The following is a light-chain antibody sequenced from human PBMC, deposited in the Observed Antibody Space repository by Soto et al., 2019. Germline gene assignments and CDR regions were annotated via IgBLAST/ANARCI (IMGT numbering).Light chain of an antibody. CDR3: AAWDDSLRGV. CDR1: SSNIGSNY. Sequence: QSVLTQPPSASGTPGQRVTISCSGSSSNIGSNYVYWYQQLPGTAPKLLIYRNNQRPSGVPDRFSGSKSGTSASLAISGLRSEDEADYYRAAWDDSLRGVFGGGTKLTVL. J-gene: IGLJ2*01. CDR2: RNN. V-gene: IGLV1-47*01.